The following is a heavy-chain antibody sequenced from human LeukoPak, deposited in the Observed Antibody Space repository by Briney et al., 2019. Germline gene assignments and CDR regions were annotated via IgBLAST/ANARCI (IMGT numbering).Heavy chain of an antibody. J-gene: IGHJ4*02. D-gene: IGHD6-13*01. CDR3: ARGLAAAGPAFDY. CDR2: INPNSGGT. CDR1: GYTFTGYY. Sequence: ASVKVSCKASGYTFTGYYMHWVRQAPGQGLEWMGRINPNSGGTSYAQKLQGRVTMTRDTSISTAYMELSRLRSDDTAVYYCARGLAAAGPAFDYWGQGTLVTVSS. V-gene: IGHV1-2*06.